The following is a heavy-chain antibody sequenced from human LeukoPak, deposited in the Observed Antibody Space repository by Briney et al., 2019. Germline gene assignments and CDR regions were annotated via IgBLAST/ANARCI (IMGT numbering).Heavy chain of an antibody. V-gene: IGHV5-51*01. D-gene: IGHD3-10*01. CDR2: IYPCDSDT. CDR1: GYNFTNYW. J-gene: IGHJ4*02. CDR3: VRRREGLQLFSRHNYFDY. Sequence: GESLKISCKGSGYNFTNYWIGWVRQMPGKGLEWMGIIYPCDSDTRYSPSFEGQVTVSADKSITTASLQWSSLKASDTAMYYCVRRREGLQLFSRHNYFDYWGQGTLVTVSS.